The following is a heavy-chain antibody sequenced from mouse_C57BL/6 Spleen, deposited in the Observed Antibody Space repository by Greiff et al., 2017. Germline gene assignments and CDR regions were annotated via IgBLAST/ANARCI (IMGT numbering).Heavy chain of an antibody. D-gene: IGHD4-1*01. CDR3: ARVGRGYAMDY. CDR1: GYAFSSSW. Sequence: VQLQQSGPELVKPGASVKISCKASGYAFSSSWMNWVKQRPGKGLEWLGRIYPGDGDTNYNGKFKGKATLTADKSSSTAYMQLSSLTSEDSAVYFCARVGRGYAMDYWGQGTSVTVSS. J-gene: IGHJ4*01. V-gene: IGHV1-82*01. CDR2: IYPGDGDT.